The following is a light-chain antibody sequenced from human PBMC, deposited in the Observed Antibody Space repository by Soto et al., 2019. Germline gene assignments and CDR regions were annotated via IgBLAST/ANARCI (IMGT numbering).Light chain of an antibody. Sequence: GDRVTITCRASQSISYWLAWYQQKPGEAPKLLIYDASSLESGVPSRFSGGRSGTEFTLTISSLQPDDFATYYCQQYNSYLYTFGQGTKVDIK. CDR3: QQYNSYLYT. CDR2: DAS. CDR1: QSISYW. V-gene: IGKV1-5*01. J-gene: IGKJ2*01.